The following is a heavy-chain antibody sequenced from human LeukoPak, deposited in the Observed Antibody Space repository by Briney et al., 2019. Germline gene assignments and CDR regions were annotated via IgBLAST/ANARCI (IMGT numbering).Heavy chain of an antibody. Sequence: GGSLRLSCAASGFTFSNYAMSWVRQASGKGLEWVSGISGSGESTYYADSVKGRFTISRDNSKNTLYLQMNSLRAEDTAVYYCAKVLDGTGYWNYYFDYWGQGTLVTVSS. CDR3: AKVLDGTGYWNYYFDY. V-gene: IGHV3-23*01. J-gene: IGHJ4*02. D-gene: IGHD3-22*01. CDR2: ISGSGEST. CDR1: GFTFSNYA.